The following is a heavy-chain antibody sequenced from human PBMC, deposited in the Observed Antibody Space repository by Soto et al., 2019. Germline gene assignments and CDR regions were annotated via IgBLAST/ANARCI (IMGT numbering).Heavy chain of an antibody. CDR3: ARWTLAGFDP. CDR2: INHSGST. Sequence: SETLSLTCAVDGVSFSGYYSILIRQPSGKGLEWIGEINHSGSTNYNPSLKSRVTISVDTSTNQFSLKLSSVTAADTAVYYCARWTLAGFDPWGQGTLVTVSS. J-gene: IGHJ5*02. V-gene: IGHV4-34*01. CDR1: GVSFSGYY.